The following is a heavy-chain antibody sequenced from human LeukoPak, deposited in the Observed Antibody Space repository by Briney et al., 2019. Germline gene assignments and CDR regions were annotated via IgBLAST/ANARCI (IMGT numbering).Heavy chain of an antibody. CDR3: TRVEYGDYPGDY. D-gene: IGHD4-17*01. CDR2: ITSSSGAI. J-gene: IGHJ4*02. Sequence: PGGSLRLSCAASGFTFSSYSMNWVRQAPGKGLEWISYITSSSGAIYYADSVKGRFTISGDNAKNSLYLQMNGLRAEDTAVYYCTRVEYGDYPGDYWGQGTLVTVSS. CDR1: GFTFSSYS. V-gene: IGHV3-48*01.